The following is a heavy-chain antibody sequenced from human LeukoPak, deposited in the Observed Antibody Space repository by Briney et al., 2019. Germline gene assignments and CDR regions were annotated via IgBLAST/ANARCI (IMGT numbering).Heavy chain of an antibody. J-gene: IGHJ4*02. V-gene: IGHV3-23*01. CDR3: AKFSDCSGSYYPHTPALLHFDY. D-gene: IGHD3-10*02. CDR1: GFTFSSYA. Sequence: PGGSLRLSCAASGFTFSSYAMSWVRQAPGKGLEWVSAISGSGGSTYYADSVKGRFTISRDNSKNTLYLQMNSLRAEDTAVYYCAKFSDCSGSYYPHTPALLHFDYWGQGTLVTGSS. CDR2: ISGSGGST.